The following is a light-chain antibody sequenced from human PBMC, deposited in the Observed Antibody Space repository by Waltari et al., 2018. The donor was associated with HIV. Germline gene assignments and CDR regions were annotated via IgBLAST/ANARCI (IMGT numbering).Light chain of an antibody. Sequence: QSALTQPASVSGSPGQSLTFPCTGTPLDVRGYTFVSLSQQPRGKAPKLMIYEVNKRPSGVSNRFSGSKSGNTASLTISGLQAEDEADYYCNSYTFSGTRVFGGGTKLTVL. CDR2: EVN. CDR1: PLDVRGYTF. V-gene: IGLV2-14*01. CDR3: NSYTFSGTRV. J-gene: IGLJ3*02.